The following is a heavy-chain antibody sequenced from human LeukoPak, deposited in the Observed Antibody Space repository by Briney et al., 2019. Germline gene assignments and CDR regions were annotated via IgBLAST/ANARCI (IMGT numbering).Heavy chain of an antibody. D-gene: IGHD6-19*01. CDR2: ISGSGDNT. J-gene: IGHJ4*02. Sequence: GGSLRLSCAASGFTFSSYAMSWVRQAPGKGLEWVSGISGSGDNTYYADSVKGRFTISRDNSKNTLYLQMNSLRAEDTAVYYCARGYSSGWWAFDYWGQGTLVTVSS. CDR1: GFTFSSYA. CDR3: ARGYSSGWWAFDY. V-gene: IGHV3-23*01.